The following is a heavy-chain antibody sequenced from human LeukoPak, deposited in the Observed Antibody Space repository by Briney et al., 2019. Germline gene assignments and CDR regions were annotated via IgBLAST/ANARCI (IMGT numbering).Heavy chain of an antibody. Sequence: GGSLRLSCAASGFTFTSHWMSWVRQAPGKGLEWVAFIRYDGSNKYYADSVKGRFTISRDNSKNTLYLQMNSLRAEDTAVYYCARYSGSCHYWGQGTLVTVSS. CDR3: ARYSGSCHY. J-gene: IGHJ4*02. D-gene: IGHD1-26*01. CDR1: GFTFTSHW. CDR2: IRYDGSNK. V-gene: IGHV3-30*02.